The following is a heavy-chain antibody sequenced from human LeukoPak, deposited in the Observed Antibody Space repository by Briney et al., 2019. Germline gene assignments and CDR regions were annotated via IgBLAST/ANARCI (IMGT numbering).Heavy chain of an antibody. CDR1: GFTFSSYA. CDR3: ARGFGRP. CDR2: IKQDGSEK. J-gene: IGHJ5*02. Sequence: GGSLRLSCAASGFTFSSYAMSWVRQAPGKGLEWVANIKQDGSEKYYVDSVKGRFTISRDNAKNSLYLQMNSLRAEDTAVYYCARGFGRPWGQGTLVTVSS. D-gene: IGHD3-16*01. V-gene: IGHV3-7*01.